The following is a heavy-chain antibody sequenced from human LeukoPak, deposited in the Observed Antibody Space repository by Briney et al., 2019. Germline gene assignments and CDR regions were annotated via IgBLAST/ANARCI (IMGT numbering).Heavy chain of an antibody. CDR3: ARENYFSFEY. CDR1: GFTFSSYW. V-gene: IGHV3-7*03. D-gene: IGHD3-16*01. J-gene: IGHJ4*02. Sequence: GGSLRLSCAASGFTFSSYWMSWVRQAPGKGLEWVANIRPDGSEKYYADSVRGRCTISRDNTRNTLDLQMNSLRPEDTAVYYCARENYFSFEYWGQGALVTVSS. CDR2: IRPDGSEK.